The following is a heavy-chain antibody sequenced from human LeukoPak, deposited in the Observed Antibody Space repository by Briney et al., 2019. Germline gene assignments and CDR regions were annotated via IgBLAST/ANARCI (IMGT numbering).Heavy chain of an antibody. CDR2: ISHDVSEK. CDR3: ARDPYYYDSSGYDWYFDL. D-gene: IGHD3-22*01. V-gene: IGHV3-30*03. CDR1: GFTFSSYG. Sequence: GGSLRLSCVASGFTFSSYGMHWVRQAPGKGLEWAAAISHDVSEKYYADPVKGRFTISRDNSKNTLYLQMNSLRAEDTAVYYCARDPYYYDSSGYDWYFDLWGRGTLVTVSS. J-gene: IGHJ2*01.